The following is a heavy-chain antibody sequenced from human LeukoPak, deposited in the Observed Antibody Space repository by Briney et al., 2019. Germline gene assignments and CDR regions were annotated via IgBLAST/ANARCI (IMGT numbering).Heavy chain of an antibody. CDR2: INHSGST. Sequence: SETLSLTCAVYGGSFSGYYWSWIRQPPGKGLEWIGEINHSGSTNYNPSLKSRVTISVDTSKNQFSLKLSSVTAADTAVYYCARLRGPYSSSWYFNNWFDPWGQGTLVTVSS. CDR1: GGSFSGYY. D-gene: IGHD6-13*01. CDR3: ARLRGPYSSSWYFNNWFDP. J-gene: IGHJ5*02. V-gene: IGHV4-34*01.